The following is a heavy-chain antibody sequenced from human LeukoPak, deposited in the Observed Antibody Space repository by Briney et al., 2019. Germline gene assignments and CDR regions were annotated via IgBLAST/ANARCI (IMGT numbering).Heavy chain of an antibody. J-gene: IGHJ4*02. Sequence: SETLSLTCTVSGGSISSGDYYWSWIRQPPGKGLEWIGYIYYSGSTYYNPPLKSRVTISVDTSKNQFSLKLSSVTAADTAVYYCARGLRYFDWAIDYWGQGTLVTVSS. CDR1: GGSISSGDYY. CDR2: IYYSGST. CDR3: ARGLRYFDWAIDY. V-gene: IGHV4-30-4*01. D-gene: IGHD3-9*01.